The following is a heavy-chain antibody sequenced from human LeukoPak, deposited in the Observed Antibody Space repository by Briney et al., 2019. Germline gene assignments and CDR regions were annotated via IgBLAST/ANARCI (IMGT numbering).Heavy chain of an antibody. Sequence: GGSLRLSCAGSGFSVSNYYMNRVRQAPGKGLEWVSLIRDSGETFYADSVKGRFTISRDNSKNTVYLQMNRLRVEDTAVYFCARDRAVTQVWVEFDSWGQGTLVTVSP. V-gene: IGHV3-66*03. J-gene: IGHJ5*01. CDR2: IRDSGET. D-gene: IGHD3-16*01. CDR3: ARDRAVTQVWVEFDS. CDR1: GFSVSNYY.